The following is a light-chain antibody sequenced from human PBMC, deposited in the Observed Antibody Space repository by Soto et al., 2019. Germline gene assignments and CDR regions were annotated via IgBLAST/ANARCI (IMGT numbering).Light chain of an antibody. CDR2: GAS. V-gene: IGKV3-15*01. Sequence: EIVMTQSPATLSVSPGERATLSCRASQSVSSNLAWYQQKPGQAPRLLIYGASTRATGIPARFSGSGSGTEFTLTLSSLQSEDFAVYYCQHYNNWPPWTFGQGTKVEIK. CDR3: QHYNNWPPWT. CDR1: QSVSSN. J-gene: IGKJ1*01.